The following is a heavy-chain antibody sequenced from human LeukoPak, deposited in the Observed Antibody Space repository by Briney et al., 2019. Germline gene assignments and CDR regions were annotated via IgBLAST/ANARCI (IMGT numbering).Heavy chain of an antibody. V-gene: IGHV4-38-2*02. CDR2: IYHSGST. Sequence: HPSETLSLTCTVSGYSISSGYYWGWIRQPPGKGLEWIGSIYHSGSTYYNPSLKSRVTISVDTSKNQFSLKLSSVTAADTAVYYCARVAPLVRGVLFDYMDVWGKGTTVTVSS. D-gene: IGHD3-10*01. CDR3: ARVAPLVRGVLFDYMDV. CDR1: GYSISSGYY. J-gene: IGHJ6*03.